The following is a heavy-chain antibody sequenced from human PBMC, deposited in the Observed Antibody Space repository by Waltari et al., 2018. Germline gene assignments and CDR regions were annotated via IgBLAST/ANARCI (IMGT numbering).Heavy chain of an antibody. Sequence: QVQLQQWGAGLLKPSETLSLTCAVYGGSFSGYYWSWIRQPPGKGLEWIGEINHSGSTNYNPSLKSRVTISVDTSKNQFSLKLSSVTAADTAVYYCARGLTTPYYYYGMDVWGQGTTVTVSS. D-gene: IGHD4-17*01. CDR1: GGSFSGYY. CDR2: INHSGST. V-gene: IGHV4-34*01. CDR3: ARGLTTPYYYYGMDV. J-gene: IGHJ6*02.